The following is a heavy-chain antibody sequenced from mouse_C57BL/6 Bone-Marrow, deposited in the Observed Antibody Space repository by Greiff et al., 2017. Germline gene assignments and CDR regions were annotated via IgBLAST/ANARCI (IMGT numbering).Heavy chain of an antibody. CDR3: VRHEGAQATDYYAMDY. CDR2: IRSKSNNYAT. D-gene: IGHD3-2*02. V-gene: IGHV10-1*01. J-gene: IGHJ4*01. CDR1: GFSFNTYA. Sequence: EVQGVESGGGLVQPKGSLKLSCAASGFSFNTYAMNWVRQAPGKGLEWVARIRSKSNNYATYYADSVKDRFTISRDDSESMLYLQMNNLKTEDTAMYYCVRHEGAQATDYYAMDYWGQGTSVTVSS.